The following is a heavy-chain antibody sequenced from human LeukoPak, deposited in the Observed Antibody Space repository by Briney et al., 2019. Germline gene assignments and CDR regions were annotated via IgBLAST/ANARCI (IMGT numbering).Heavy chain of an antibody. J-gene: IGHJ4*02. V-gene: IGHV3-66*01. CDR1: GFAFSTYA. CDR3: ARDLEAANTYYFDY. D-gene: IGHD6-13*01. Sequence: GGSLRLSCAASGFAFSTYAMTWVRQAPGKGLEWVSIISSAGTTYYADSVKGRFTISRDNSKNTVYLQVNSLRDEDTAVYYCARDLEAANTYYFDYWGQGTMVTVSS. CDR2: ISSAGTT.